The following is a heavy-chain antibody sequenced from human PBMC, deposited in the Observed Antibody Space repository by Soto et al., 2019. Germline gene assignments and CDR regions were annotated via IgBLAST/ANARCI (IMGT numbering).Heavy chain of an antibody. D-gene: IGHD3-22*01. CDR1: GGSISSYY. CDR2: IYYSGST. V-gene: IGHV4-59*01. Sequence: SETLSLTCTVSGGSISSYYWSWIRQPPGKGLEWIGYIYYSGSTNYNPSLKSRVTISVYTSKNQFSLKLSSVTAADTAVYYCARNNGRENYYDSSGYWYYFDYWGQGTLVTVS. CDR3: ARNNGRENYYDSSGYWYYFDY. J-gene: IGHJ4*02.